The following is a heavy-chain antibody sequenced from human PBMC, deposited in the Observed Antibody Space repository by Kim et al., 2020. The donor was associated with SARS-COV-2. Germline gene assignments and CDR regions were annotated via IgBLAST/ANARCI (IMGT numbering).Heavy chain of an antibody. CDR2: IYYSGST. CDR1: GGSISSYD. V-gene: IGHV4-59*01. CDR3: ARIGYDSSARSAFDI. Sequence: SETLSLTCTVSGGSISSYDWSWIRQPPGKGLEWVGYIYYSGSTNYNPSLKSRVTISVDTTKNQFSLKLSSVTAADTAVYYCARIGYDSSARSAFDIWGQGTMVTVSS. D-gene: IGHD3-22*01. J-gene: IGHJ3*02.